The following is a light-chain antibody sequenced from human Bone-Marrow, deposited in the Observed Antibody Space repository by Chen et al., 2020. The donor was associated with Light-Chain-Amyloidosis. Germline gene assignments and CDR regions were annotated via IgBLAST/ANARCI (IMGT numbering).Light chain of an antibody. Sequence: QSALTQPAAVSGPPGQSITISCTGTSSDFGGDNHVSWYQQHPDKAPKLMIYEVTNRPSWVPDRFSGSKSDNTASLTISGLQTEDEADYFCSSYTITNTLGFGSGPRVTVL. CDR3: SSYTITNTLG. J-gene: IGLJ1*01. CDR1: SSDFGGDNH. CDR2: EVT. V-gene: IGLV2-14*01.